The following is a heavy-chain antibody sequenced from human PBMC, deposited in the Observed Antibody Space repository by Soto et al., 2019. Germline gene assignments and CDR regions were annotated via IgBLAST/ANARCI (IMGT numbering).Heavy chain of an antibody. CDR1: GFTFSSYG. Sequence: GGSLRLSCAASGFTFSSYGMYWVRQAPGKGLEWVAVISYDGSNKYYADSVKGRFTISRDNSKNTLYLQMNSLRAEDTAVYYCAKDQLRYCSSTSCYSNYYYYGMDVWGQGTTVTVSS. CDR2: ISYDGSNK. D-gene: IGHD2-2*01. J-gene: IGHJ6*02. V-gene: IGHV3-30*18. CDR3: AKDQLRYCSSTSCYSNYYYYGMDV.